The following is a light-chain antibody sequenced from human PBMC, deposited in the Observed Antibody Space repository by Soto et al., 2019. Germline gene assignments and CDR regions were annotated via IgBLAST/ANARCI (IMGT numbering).Light chain of an antibody. CDR2: AAS. CDR3: QQSFTTAQIS. J-gene: IGKJ5*01. V-gene: IGKV1-39*01. CDR1: QSISRN. Sequence: DIQMTQYPSSLSASVGDRVTITCRASQSISRNLNWYQHKPGKAPKLLTYAASSLQNGVPTRFRGGGSGTAFTISINSLQPEDFGTYYWQQSFTTAQISFGQGTRLEIK.